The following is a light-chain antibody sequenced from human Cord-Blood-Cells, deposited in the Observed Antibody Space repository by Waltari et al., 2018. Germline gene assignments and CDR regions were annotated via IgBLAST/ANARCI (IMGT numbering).Light chain of an antibody. CDR2: RVS. Sequence: MTQTPPSLPGNPAEPAPISGRPSQRLLHTNGYTYLHWYLQKTGQSTQLLIYRVSNHLAGVHDMFSGRGSGSDFTLKISWVEAEDVGVYYCMQATHQGPSGGGTKVEIK. CDR1: QRLLHTNGYTY. V-gene: IGKV2-28*01. CDR3: MQATHQGP. J-gene: IGKJ4*01.